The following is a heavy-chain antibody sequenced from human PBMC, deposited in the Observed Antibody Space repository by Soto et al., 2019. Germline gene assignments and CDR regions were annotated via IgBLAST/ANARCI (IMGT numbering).Heavy chain of an antibody. Sequence: GGSLRLSCAASGFSFSSCWMHWVRQAPGKGLVWVSGIKSGGSSTTYADSVKGRFTISRDNAKNTLYLQMNSLRADDTAVYYCGRGQLVLHYWGQGPRVTVSS. V-gene: IGHV3-74*01. J-gene: IGHJ4*02. D-gene: IGHD6-13*01. CDR2: IKSGGSST. CDR1: GFSFSSCW. CDR3: GRGQLVLHY.